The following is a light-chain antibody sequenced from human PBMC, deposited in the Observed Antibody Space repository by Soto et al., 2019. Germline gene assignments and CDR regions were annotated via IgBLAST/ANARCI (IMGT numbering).Light chain of an antibody. CDR3: CSYAGIYTLV. Sequence: QSALTQPRSVSGSPGQSVTIACTGTSSDVGGYHYVSWYQHHPSKAPKLMIFNVNERPSGVPARFSGSKSGNTASLTISGLQAEDEADYYCCSYAGIYTLVFGGGTKLTVL. J-gene: IGLJ2*01. V-gene: IGLV2-11*01. CDR1: SSDVGGYHY. CDR2: NVN.